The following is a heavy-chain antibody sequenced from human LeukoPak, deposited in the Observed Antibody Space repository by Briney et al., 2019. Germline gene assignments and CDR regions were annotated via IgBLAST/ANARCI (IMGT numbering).Heavy chain of an antibody. J-gene: IGHJ4*02. CDR2: ISAYNGNT. CDR1: GYTFTSYG. V-gene: IGHV1-18*01. Sequence: ASVKVSCKASGYTFTSYGISWVRQAPGQGLEWMGWISAYNGNTSYAQKLQGRVTMTTDTSTSTAYMELRSLRSDDTAVYYCARVPALPDYYDSSGYPPYFDYWGQGTLVTVSS. CDR3: ARVPALPDYYDSSGYPPYFDY. D-gene: IGHD3-22*01.